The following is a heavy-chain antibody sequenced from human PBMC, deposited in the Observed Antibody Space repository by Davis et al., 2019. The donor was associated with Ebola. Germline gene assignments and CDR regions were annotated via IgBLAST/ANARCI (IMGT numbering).Heavy chain of an antibody. Sequence: ASVKVSCKASGYTFTSYGISWVRQAPGQGLEWMGWISAYNGNTNYAQKLQGRVTMTTDTSTSTAYMELRSLRSDDTAVYYCARHSDHDFWSGYYGGYYYGIDVWGQGTTVTVSS. J-gene: IGHJ6*02. CDR3: ARHSDHDFWSGYYGGYYYGIDV. D-gene: IGHD3-3*01. CDR2: ISAYNGNT. CDR1: GYTFTSYG. V-gene: IGHV1-18*01.